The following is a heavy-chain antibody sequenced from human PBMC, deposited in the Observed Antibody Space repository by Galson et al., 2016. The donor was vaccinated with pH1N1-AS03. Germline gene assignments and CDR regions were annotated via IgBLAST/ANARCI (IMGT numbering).Heavy chain of an antibody. CDR3: ARETRLNMDRGPTFFFDY. V-gene: IGHV1-2*06. Sequence: SVKVSCKASGYTFTDYYIHWVRQAPGQALEWMGRINPKRGGTNYSQRFQGRVAMTRDTSVSTAYMDLIRLRSDDTAVYYCARETRLNMDRGPTFFFDYWGQGSLVTVPS. CDR2: INPKRGGT. CDR1: GYTFTDYY. D-gene: IGHD3-10*01. J-gene: IGHJ4*02.